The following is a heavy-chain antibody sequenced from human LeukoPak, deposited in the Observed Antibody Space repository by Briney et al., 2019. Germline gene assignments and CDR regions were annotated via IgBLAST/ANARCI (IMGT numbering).Heavy chain of an antibody. Sequence: ASVKVSCKASGYTFTSYDINWVRQATGQGLEWMGWMNPNSGNTGYAQKFQGRVTITRNTSINTAYMELSSLRSEDTAVYYCARGLYYDILTGYSTLFDYWGQGTLVTVSS. V-gene: IGHV1-8*01. J-gene: IGHJ4*02. CDR1: GYTFTSYD. CDR3: ARGLYYDILTGYSTLFDY. D-gene: IGHD3-9*01. CDR2: MNPNSGNT.